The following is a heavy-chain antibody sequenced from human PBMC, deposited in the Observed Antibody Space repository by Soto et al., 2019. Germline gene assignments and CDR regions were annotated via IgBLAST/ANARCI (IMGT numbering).Heavy chain of an antibody. Sequence: GSVKVSCKVSGYTLTELSMHWVRQAPGKGLEWMGGFDPEDGETIYAQKFQGRVTMTEDTSTDTAYMELSSLRSEDTAVYYCATDLGITGPIDYWGQGTLVTVSS. V-gene: IGHV1-24*01. CDR1: GYTLTELS. CDR2: FDPEDGET. D-gene: IGHD1-20*01. CDR3: ATDLGITGPIDY. J-gene: IGHJ4*02.